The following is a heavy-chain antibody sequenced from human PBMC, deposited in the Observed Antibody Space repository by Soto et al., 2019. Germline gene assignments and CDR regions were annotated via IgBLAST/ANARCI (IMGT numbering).Heavy chain of an antibody. J-gene: IGHJ3*02. V-gene: IGHV3-11*01. CDR3: AREQARLRWYPRDAFDI. CDR1: GFTFSDYY. D-gene: IGHD4-17*01. CDR2: ISSSGSTI. Sequence: GGSLRLSCAASGFTFSDYYMSWIRQAPGKGLEWVSYISSSGSTIYYADSVKGRFTISRDNAKNSLYLQMNSLRAEDTAVYYCAREQARLRWYPRDAFDIWGQGTMVTVSS.